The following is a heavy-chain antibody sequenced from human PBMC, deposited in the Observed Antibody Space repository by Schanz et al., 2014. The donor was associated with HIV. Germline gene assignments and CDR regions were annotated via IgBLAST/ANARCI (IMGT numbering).Heavy chain of an antibody. CDR3: ARRRGWGSYRYFPYGLDV. D-gene: IGHD3-16*02. CDR1: EKTFSDID. J-gene: IGHJ6*02. V-gene: IGHV1-8*01. Sequence: QVRLVQSGAEVKKPGASVTVSCKASEKTFSDIDINWVRQGPGQGLEWMAWINPRTDNTGYAQKFQGRVSVTRDTSITTAYMELTSLRPEDTAVYYCARRRGWGSYRYFPYGLDVWGQGTTVTVSS. CDR2: INPRTDNT.